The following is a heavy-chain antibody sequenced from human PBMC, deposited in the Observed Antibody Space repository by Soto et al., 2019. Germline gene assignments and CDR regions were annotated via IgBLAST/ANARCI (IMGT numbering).Heavy chain of an antibody. V-gene: IGHV3-23*01. Sequence: GGSLRLSCAASGFTFTNYAMTWVRQAPGKGLEWVTGIISSGGGTYYADSVKGRFTISRDNSKNTLYLQMNSLRAEDTAVYYCAKVGDSAVVNRGLDYWGQGTLVTVSS. CDR1: GFTFTNYA. J-gene: IGHJ4*02. CDR2: IISSGGGT. CDR3: AKVGDSAVVNRGLDY. D-gene: IGHD2-21*01.